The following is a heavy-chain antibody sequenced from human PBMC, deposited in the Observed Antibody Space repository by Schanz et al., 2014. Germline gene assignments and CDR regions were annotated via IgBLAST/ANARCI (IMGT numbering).Heavy chain of an antibody. CDR2: IFHSGTT. Sequence: QVQLQESGPGLVKPSGTLSLTCVVSGGSISSGVWWTWARQSPGKGLEWIGEIFHSGTTNYNPSLESRVTISVDKSKNQFSLILSSRTAADTAVYYCAREGAREVGGSYNTFDNWGQGTLVTVSS. CDR1: GGSISSGVW. D-gene: IGHD1-26*01. V-gene: IGHV4-4*02. CDR3: AREGAREVGGSYNTFDN. J-gene: IGHJ4*02.